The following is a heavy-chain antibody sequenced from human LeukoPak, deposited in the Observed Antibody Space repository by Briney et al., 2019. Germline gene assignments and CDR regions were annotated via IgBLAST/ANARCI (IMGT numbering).Heavy chain of an antibody. J-gene: IGHJ4*02. D-gene: IGHD6-13*01. CDR3: ARVQAAAGTKVLYYFDY. V-gene: IGHV3-66*01. Sequence: GGSLRLSCAASGFTVSSNYMSWVRQAPGKGLEWVSVIYSGGSTYYADSVKGRFTISRDNSKNTLYLQMNSLRAEDTAVNYCARVQAAAGTKVLYYFDYWGQGTLVTVSS. CDR1: GFTVSSNY. CDR2: IYSGGST.